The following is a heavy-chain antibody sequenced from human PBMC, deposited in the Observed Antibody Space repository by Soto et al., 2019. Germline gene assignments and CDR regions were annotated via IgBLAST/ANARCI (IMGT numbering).Heavy chain of an antibody. D-gene: IGHD1-7*01. CDR2: ISISGGTP. V-gene: IGHV3-23*01. J-gene: IGHJ4*02. CDR3: AKDRWGITGTPPHLDY. Sequence: AGVCLRRFCAVCGLTSSGYAMSWASQVPGKGLEWVSVISISGGTPYYADSVKGRFTISRDNSRGTLNLQMNSLRAEDTAVYYCAKDRWGITGTPPHLDYWGLGKLVTGSS. CDR1: GLTSSGYA.